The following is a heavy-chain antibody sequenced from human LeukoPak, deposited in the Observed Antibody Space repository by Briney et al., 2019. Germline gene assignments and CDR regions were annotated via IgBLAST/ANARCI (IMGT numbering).Heavy chain of an antibody. CDR3: AKDIGRDWSYFDY. D-gene: IGHD3/OR15-3a*01. V-gene: IGHV3-74*01. CDR1: GFTFSSYW. Sequence: GGSLRLSCAASGFTFSSYWMHWVRQAPGKGLVWVSRINSDGSSTSYADSVKGRFTISRDNAKNSLYLQMNSLRAEDMALYYCAKDIGRDWSYFDYWGQGTLVTVSS. CDR2: INSDGSST. J-gene: IGHJ4*02.